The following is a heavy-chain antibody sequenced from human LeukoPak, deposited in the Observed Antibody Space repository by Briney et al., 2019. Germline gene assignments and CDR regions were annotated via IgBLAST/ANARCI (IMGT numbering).Heavy chain of an antibody. J-gene: IGHJ4*02. CDR2: ISYDGSNK. CDR1: GFTFSSYG. Sequence: GGSLRLSCAASGFTFSSYGMHWVRQAPGKGLEWVAVISYDGSNKYYADSVKGRFTISRDNSKNTLYLQMNSQRAEDTAVYYCAKGSWKLLGTSYFDYWGQGTLVTVSS. V-gene: IGHV3-30*18. CDR3: AKGSWKLLGTSYFDY. D-gene: IGHD1-1*01.